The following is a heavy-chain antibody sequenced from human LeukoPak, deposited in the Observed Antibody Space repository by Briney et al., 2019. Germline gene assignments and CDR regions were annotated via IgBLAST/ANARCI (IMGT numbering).Heavy chain of an antibody. CDR2: INDSGSS. CDR1: GGSFGGYY. J-gene: IGHJ4*02. D-gene: IGHD3-16*02. Sequence: SETLSLTCAVYGGSFGGYYWSWIRQPPGKGLEWIGEINDSGSSNYIPSLKSRVTISVDRSKNQFSLWLSSVTAADTAVYYCARESMITFGGVIPFDYWGQGTLVTVSS. V-gene: IGHV4-34*01. CDR3: ARESMITFGGVIPFDY.